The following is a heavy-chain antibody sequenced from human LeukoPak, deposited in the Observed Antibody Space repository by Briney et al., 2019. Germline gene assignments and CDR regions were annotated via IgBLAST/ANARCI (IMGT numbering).Heavy chain of an antibody. D-gene: IGHD2-8*02. Sequence: ASVKVSCKAPRYTFSNYFMHWVRQAPGQGLEWMGIINPSGGSTSYAQKFQGRVTMTRDTSTSTVYVELSSLRSEDTAVYYCAREESGGYFDYWGQGTLVTVSS. CDR3: AREESGGYFDY. J-gene: IGHJ4*02. CDR1: RYTFSNYF. CDR2: INPSGGST. V-gene: IGHV1-46*01.